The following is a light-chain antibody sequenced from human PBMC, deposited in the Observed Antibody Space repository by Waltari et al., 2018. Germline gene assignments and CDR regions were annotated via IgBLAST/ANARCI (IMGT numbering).Light chain of an antibody. CDR1: QSIKNW. CDR2: DAS. CDR3: QQYNSYSFVS. V-gene: IGKV1-5*01. Sequence: DIQMTQSPSTLSASVGDRVTITCRASQSIKNWLAWYQQKTGKAPKLLIYDASSVESGVPSRFSGRGSETEFTLTISSLQPDDFATYYCQQYNSYSFVSFGGGTKVEVK. J-gene: IGKJ4*01.